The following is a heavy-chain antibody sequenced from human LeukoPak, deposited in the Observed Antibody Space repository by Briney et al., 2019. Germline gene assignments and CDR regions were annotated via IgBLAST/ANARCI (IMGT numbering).Heavy chain of an antibody. CDR2: IYSSGSI. CDR1: GGSISDYY. J-gene: IGHJ4*02. D-gene: IGHD1-26*01. CDR3: ARGPTTSGSYNYFDY. Sequence: SETLSLTCSVSGGSISDYYWSWIRQPAGKGLEWIGRIYSSGSINYNPSLKSRVTMSVDTSKNQFSLKLNSVTAADTAVYYCARGPTTSGSYNYFDYWGQGTLVTVSS. V-gene: IGHV4-4*07.